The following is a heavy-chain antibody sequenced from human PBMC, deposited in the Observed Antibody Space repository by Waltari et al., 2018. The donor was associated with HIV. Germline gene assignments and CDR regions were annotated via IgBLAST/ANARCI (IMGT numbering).Heavy chain of an antibody. V-gene: IGHV3-30*18. CDR1: GFTFRSSG. J-gene: IGHJ6*02. CDR2: ISYDGSNK. Sequence: QVQLVESGGGVVQPGRSLRLSCAASGFTFRSSGMHWVRQAPGKGLEWVTVISYDGSNKYYADSVKGRFTISRDNSKNTLYLQMNSLRADDTAVYYCAKDRGSWTPYGMDVWGQGTTATVSS. CDR3: AKDRGSWTPYGMDV. D-gene: IGHD6-13*01.